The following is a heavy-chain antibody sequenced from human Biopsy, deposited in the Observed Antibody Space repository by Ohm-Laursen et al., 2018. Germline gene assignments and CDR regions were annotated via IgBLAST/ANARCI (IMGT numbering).Heavy chain of an antibody. Sequence: GTLSLTCTVSGGSISNNNYYWGWVRQPPGKGLEWIGSIFYRGSTHYKPSPKSRVNISVDTSKNQFSLKLNSVTAADTAVYYCARDYDTSGYYYVSWGQGTLVTVSS. D-gene: IGHD3-22*01. CDR3: ARDYDTSGYYYVS. CDR2: IFYRGST. CDR1: GGSISNNNYY. J-gene: IGHJ5*02. V-gene: IGHV4-39*01.